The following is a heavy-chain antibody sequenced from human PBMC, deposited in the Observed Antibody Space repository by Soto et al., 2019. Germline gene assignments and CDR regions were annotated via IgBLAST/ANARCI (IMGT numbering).Heavy chain of an antibody. CDR1: GGTLSNYA. J-gene: IGHJ6*02. V-gene: IGHV1-69*13. CDR3: ARDGRYCSSTSCYFSGMDV. D-gene: IGHD2-2*01. CDR2: IIPIFGTA. Sequence: SVKVSCKASGGTLSNYAISWVRQAPGQGLEWMGGIIPIFGTANYAQKFQGRVTITADESTSTAYMELSSLRSEDTAVYYCARDGRYCSSTSCYFSGMDVWGQGTTVTGSS.